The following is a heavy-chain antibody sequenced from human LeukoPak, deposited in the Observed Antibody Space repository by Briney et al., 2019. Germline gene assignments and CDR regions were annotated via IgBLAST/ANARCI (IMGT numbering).Heavy chain of an antibody. CDR1: GFTFSNFW. D-gene: IGHD3-10*01. Sequence: PGGSLRLSCAAFGFTFSNFWMTWVRQAPGEGLEWVANIKQDARDKYYVDSVKGRFTISRDNAKNSVYPQMNGLRAEDTAVYYCARERFGEFAFDIWGQGTVVTVSS. V-gene: IGHV3-7*01. CDR3: ARERFGEFAFDI. J-gene: IGHJ3*02. CDR2: IKQDARDK.